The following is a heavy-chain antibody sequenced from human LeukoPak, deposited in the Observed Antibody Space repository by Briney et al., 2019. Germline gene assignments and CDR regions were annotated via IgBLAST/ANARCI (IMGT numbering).Heavy chain of an antibody. CDR1: GGSISSSSYY. J-gene: IGHJ4*02. D-gene: IGHD1-26*01. CDR3: ARSREDRELLLGY. Sequence: SETLSLTCTVSGGSISSSSYYWGWIRQPPGKGLEWIGSIYYSGSTYYNPSLKSRVTISVDTSKNQFSLKLSSVTAADTAVYYCARSREDRELLLGYWGQGTLVTVSS. CDR2: IYYSGST. V-gene: IGHV4-39*01.